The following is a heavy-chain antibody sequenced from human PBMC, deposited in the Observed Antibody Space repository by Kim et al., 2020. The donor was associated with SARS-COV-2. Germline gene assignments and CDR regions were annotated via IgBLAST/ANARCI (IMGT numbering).Heavy chain of an antibody. Sequence: GGSLRLSCAASGFNFNNFAMNWVRQAPGKGLEWVALISYEGCRKYYADSLKGRFTISRDSSKNTLYLQMNSLRPEDTAVYCCAKDKPLFINRFGGESGGTDVWGPGTTVTVSS. CDR3: AKDKPLFINRFGGESGGTDV. D-gene: IGHD3-16*01. CDR1: GFNFNNFA. CDR2: ISYEGCRK. J-gene: IGHJ6*02. V-gene: IGHV3-30*18.